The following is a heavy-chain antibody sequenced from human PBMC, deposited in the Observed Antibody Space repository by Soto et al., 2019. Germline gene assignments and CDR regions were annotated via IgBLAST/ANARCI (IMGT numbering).Heavy chain of an antibody. CDR3: ARQVHPGYSSD. CDR1: GGTFSSYA. V-gene: IGHV1-69*13. J-gene: IGHJ4*02. Sequence: SVKVSCKASGGTFSSYAISWVRQAPGQGLEWMGGIIPIFGTANYAQRFQGRVTITADESTSTAYMELSSLRSEDTAVYFCARQVHPGYSSDWGPGTQVTVSS. CDR2: IIPIFGTA. D-gene: IGHD2-15*01.